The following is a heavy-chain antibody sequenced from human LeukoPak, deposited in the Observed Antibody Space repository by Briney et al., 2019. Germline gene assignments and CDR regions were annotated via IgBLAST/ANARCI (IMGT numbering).Heavy chain of an antibody. Sequence: PGGSLRLSCAASGFTFDDYGMSWVRQAPGKGLEWVSGINWNGGSTGYADSVKGRFTISRDNAKNSLYLQMNSLRAEDTALYYCARGNHYGDFTYFDYWGQGTLVTVSS. CDR1: GFTFDDYG. CDR2: INWNGGST. CDR3: ARGNHYGDFTYFDY. J-gene: IGHJ4*02. D-gene: IGHD4-17*01. V-gene: IGHV3-20*04.